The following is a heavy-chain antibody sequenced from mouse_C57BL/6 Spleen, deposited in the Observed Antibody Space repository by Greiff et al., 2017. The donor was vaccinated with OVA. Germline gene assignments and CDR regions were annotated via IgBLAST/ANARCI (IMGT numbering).Heavy chain of an antibody. CDR2: IDPSDSYT. D-gene: IGHD1-1*01. V-gene: IGHV1-69*01. CDR3: ATLTTVVATNYFDY. Sequence: VQLQQSGAELVMPGASVKLSCKASGYTFTSYWMHWVKQRPGQGLEWIGEIDPSDSYTNYNQKFKGKSTLTVDKSSSTAYMQLSSLTSEDSAVYYCATLTTVVATNYFDYWGQGTTLTVSS. J-gene: IGHJ2*01. CDR1: GYTFTSYW.